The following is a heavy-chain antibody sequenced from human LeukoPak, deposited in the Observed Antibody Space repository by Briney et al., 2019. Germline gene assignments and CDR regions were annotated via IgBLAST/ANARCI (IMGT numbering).Heavy chain of an antibody. CDR3: ARGPSGGDFPGSY. Sequence: PGGSQRLSCAASGFSFSFYGMHWVRQAPGKGLEWVAVISYDGSNKYYADSVKGRLTISRDNSKNTFFLQMNSLRTEDTAVYYCARGPSGGDFPGSYWGRGTLVTVSS. CDR2: ISYDGSNK. CDR1: GFSFSFYG. D-gene: IGHD2-21*02. V-gene: IGHV3-30*19. J-gene: IGHJ4*02.